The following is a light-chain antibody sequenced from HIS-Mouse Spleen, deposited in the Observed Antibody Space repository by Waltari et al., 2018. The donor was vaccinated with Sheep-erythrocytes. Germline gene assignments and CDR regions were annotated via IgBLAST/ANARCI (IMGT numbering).Light chain of an antibody. CDR2: DAS. J-gene: IGKJ5*01. V-gene: IGKV3-11*01. CDR1: QSVSSY. CDR3: QQRSNWPQPWT. Sequence: EIVLTQSPATLSLSPGERATLSCRASQSVSSYLAWYQQKPGKAPRLLIYDASNRATGIPARFSGSGSGTDFTLTISSLEPEDFAVYYCQQRSNWPQPWTFGQGTRLEIK.